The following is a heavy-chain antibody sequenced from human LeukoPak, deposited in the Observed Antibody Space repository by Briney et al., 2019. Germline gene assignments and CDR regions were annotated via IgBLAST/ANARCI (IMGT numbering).Heavy chain of an antibody. V-gene: IGHV4-39*01. Sequence: SETLSLTCTVSGGSLSSSSYYWGWIRQPPGKGLEWLGSIYYSGSTYYNPSLKSRVTISVDTSKNQFSLKLSSVTAADTAVYYCAKQVYYYDSSGYYSWGQGTLVTVSS. J-gene: IGHJ4*02. CDR1: GGSLSSSSYY. D-gene: IGHD3-22*01. CDR3: AKQVYYYDSSGYYS. CDR2: IYYSGST.